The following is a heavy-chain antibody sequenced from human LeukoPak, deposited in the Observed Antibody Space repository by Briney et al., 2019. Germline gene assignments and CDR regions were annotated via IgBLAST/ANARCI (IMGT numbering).Heavy chain of an antibody. J-gene: IGHJ4*02. CDR1: GGSFSGYY. V-gene: IGHV4-34*01. CDR2: INHSGST. Sequence: SETLSLTCAVYGGSFSGYYWSWIRQPPGKGLEWIGEINHSGSTNYNPSLKSRVTISVNTSKNQFSLKLSSVTAADTAVYYCARGRNIAAAGDTTFDYWGQGTLVTVSS. D-gene: IGHD6-13*01. CDR3: ARGRNIAAAGDTTFDY.